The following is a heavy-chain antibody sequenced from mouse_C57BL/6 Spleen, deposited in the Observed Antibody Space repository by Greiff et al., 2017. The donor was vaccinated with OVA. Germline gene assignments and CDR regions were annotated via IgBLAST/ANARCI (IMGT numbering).Heavy chain of an antibody. CDR3: ARKDYYGSSHWDFDV. D-gene: IGHD1-1*01. Sequence: QVQLQQSGPELVKPGASVTISCKASGYAFSSSWLNWVKQRPGKGLEWIGRIYPGDGDTNYNGKFKGKATLTADKSSRTASMQLSRLTSEASAVYFVARKDYYGSSHWDFDVWGTGTTVTVSS. J-gene: IGHJ1*03. CDR1: GYAFSSSW. V-gene: IGHV1-82*01. CDR2: IYPGDGDT.